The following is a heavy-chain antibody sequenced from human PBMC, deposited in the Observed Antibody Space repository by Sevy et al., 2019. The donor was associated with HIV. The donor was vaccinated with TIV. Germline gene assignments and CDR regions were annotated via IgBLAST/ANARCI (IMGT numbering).Heavy chain of an antibody. CDR3: ARGGSTSWYGGGLDY. J-gene: IGHJ4*02. Sequence: GGSLRLSCAASGFTFSNYWMSWVRQAPGKGLEWVANIKQDGSEKYYVDSVKGRFNISRDNAKSSLYLQMNSLRVEDTAVYYCARGGSTSWYGGGLDYWGQGTMVTVSS. CDR1: GFTFSNYW. CDR2: IKQDGSEK. V-gene: IGHV3-7*01. D-gene: IGHD6-13*01.